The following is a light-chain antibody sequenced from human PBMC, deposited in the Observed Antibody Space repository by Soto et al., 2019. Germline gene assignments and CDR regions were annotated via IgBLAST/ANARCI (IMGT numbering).Light chain of an antibody. CDR2: GAS. CDR3: QQYFTSPIT. J-gene: IGKJ5*01. Sequence: EIVLTQSPGTLSLSPWERATLSCRASQSVNIRLALYQHKPGQAPRLLISGASNRASGIPARFSAWGSGTDFTLTISRVDPADFAFYYCQQYFTSPITFGQGTRLEIK. V-gene: IGKV3-20*01. CDR1: QSVNIR.